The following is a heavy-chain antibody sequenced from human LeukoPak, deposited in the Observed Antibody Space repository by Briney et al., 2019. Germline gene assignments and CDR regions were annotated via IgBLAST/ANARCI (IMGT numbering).Heavy chain of an antibody. CDR2: INSDGSST. D-gene: IGHD3-22*01. V-gene: IGHV3-74*01. Sequence: GGSLRLSCAASGFTFSSHWMHWVRQAPGKGLVWVSRINSDGSSTTYADSVKGRFTISRDNAKNTLYLQMNTLRAEDTAMYYCARDLSGAYYPELFDYWGQGTLVTVSS. CDR1: GFTFSSHW. CDR3: ARDLSGAYYPELFDY. J-gene: IGHJ4*02.